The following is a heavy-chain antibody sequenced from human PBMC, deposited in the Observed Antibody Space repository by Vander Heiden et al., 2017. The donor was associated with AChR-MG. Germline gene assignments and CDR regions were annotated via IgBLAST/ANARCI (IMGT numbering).Heavy chain of an antibody. J-gene: IGHJ6*02. CDR1: GGTFWSYA. CDR2: LIPIFCTA. D-gene: IGHD4-17*01. V-gene: IGHV1-69*01. Sequence: QLQPVKSGYEVKKPGSSVKVYCKASGGTFWSYAFSWVRQAPGLGLEWMGGLIPIFCTANYAQKFQGRVTITADESTSTAYMELSSLRSENTAVYYCARPLDYGEYYYYGMDVWGQGTTVTVSS. CDR3: ARPLDYGEYYYYGMDV.